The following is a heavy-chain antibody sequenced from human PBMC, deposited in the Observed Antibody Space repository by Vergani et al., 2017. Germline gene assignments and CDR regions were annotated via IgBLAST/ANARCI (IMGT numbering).Heavy chain of an antibody. CDR1: GGPISSGGYS. V-gene: IGHV4-30-2*02. CDR2: IYYSGST. CDR3: GSSTQGYYYYYMDV. D-gene: IGHD2-2*01. Sequence: QLQLQESGSGLVKPSQTLSLTCAVSGGPISSGGYSWSWIRQPPGKGLEWIGYIYYSGSTNYNPSLKSRVTISVDTSKNQFSLKLSSVTAADTAVYYCGSSTQGYYYYYMDVWGKGTTVTVSS. J-gene: IGHJ6*03.